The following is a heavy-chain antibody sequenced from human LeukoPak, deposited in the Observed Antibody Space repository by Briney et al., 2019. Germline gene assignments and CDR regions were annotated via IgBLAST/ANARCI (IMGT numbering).Heavy chain of an antibody. V-gene: IGHV3-30*18. D-gene: IGHD1-26*01. CDR3: AKLGTSVGATTVDY. CDR1: GFTFSSYG. J-gene: IGHJ4*02. Sequence: GGSLRLSCAASGFTFSSYGMHWVRQAPGKGLEWVAVISYDGSNKYYADSVKGRFTISRDNSKNTLYLQMNSLRAEDTAVYYCAKLGTSVGATTVDYWGQGTLVTVSS. CDR2: ISYDGSNK.